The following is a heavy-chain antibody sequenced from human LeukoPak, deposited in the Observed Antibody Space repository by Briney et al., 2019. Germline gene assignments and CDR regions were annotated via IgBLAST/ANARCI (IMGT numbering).Heavy chain of an antibody. CDR3: AREGGDYFFDY. D-gene: IGHD4/OR15-4a*01. CDR2: ISYDGSSK. V-gene: IGHV3-30*04. CDR1: GFTFSYYA. Sequence: GGSLRLSCAASGFTFSYYAMHWVRQAPGKGLEWVAVISYDGSSKYYADFVQGRFTISRANSKNTLYLQMNSLGAEDTAVYYCAREGGDYFFDYWGQGTLVPSPQ. J-gene: IGHJ4*02.